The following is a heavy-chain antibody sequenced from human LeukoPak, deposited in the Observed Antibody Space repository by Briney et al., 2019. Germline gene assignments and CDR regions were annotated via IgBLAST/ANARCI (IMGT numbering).Heavy chain of an antibody. Sequence: QAGGSLRLSCAASGFTFSSYAMGWVRQAPRKGLEWVSAISGSGGTTYYADSVKGRFTISRDNSKNTLYLQMNSLRAEDTAVYYCARDLELVYYDSSGYDYWGQGTLVTVSS. CDR3: ARDLELVYYDSSGYDY. CDR2: ISGSGGTT. J-gene: IGHJ4*02. V-gene: IGHV3-23*01. CDR1: GFTFSSYA. D-gene: IGHD3-22*01.